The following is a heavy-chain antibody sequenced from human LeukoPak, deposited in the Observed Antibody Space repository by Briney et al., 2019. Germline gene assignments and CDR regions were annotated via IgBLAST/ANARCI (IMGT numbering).Heavy chain of an antibody. CDR3: AKALEPVNWFDP. CDR2: ISYDGSNK. V-gene: IGHV3-30-3*01. CDR1: GFTFSSYA. J-gene: IGHJ5*02. Sequence: GGSLRLSCAASGFTFSSYAMHWVRQAPGKGLEWVAVISYDGSNKYYADSVKGRFTISRDNSKNTLYLQMNSLRAEDTAVYYCAKALEPVNWFDPWGQGTLVTVSS. D-gene: IGHD1-1*01.